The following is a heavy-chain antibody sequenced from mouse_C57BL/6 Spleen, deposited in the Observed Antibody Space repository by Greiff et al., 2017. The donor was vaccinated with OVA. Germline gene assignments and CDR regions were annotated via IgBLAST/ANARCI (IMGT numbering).Heavy chain of an antibody. D-gene: IGHD3-2*02. CDR1: GFTFSSYG. V-gene: IGHV5-6*01. CDR2: ISSGGSYT. J-gene: IGHJ3*01. CDR3: ARRAAQATIGFAY. Sequence: EVQLVESGGDLVKPGGSLKLSCAASGFTFSSYGMSWVRQTPDKRLEWVATISSGGSYTYYPDSVKGRFTISRDNAKNTLYLQMSSLKSEDTAMYYCARRAAQATIGFAYWGQVTLVTVSA.